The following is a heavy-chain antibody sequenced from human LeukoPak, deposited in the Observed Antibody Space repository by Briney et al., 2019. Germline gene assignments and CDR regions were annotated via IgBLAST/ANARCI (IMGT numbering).Heavy chain of an antibody. CDR3: ALYISSWYVLTL. V-gene: IGHV4-59*08. CDR2: IYYSGST. Sequence: SETLSLTCAVSGGCISSYYWSWVRQPPGKGLGWIGYIYYSGSTNYTPSLNIRVTISVDTSNIQFSLKLSSVTAADTSVYYCALYISSWYVLTLWGQGSLVTVSS. J-gene: IGHJ4*02. D-gene: IGHD6-13*01. CDR1: GGCISSYY.